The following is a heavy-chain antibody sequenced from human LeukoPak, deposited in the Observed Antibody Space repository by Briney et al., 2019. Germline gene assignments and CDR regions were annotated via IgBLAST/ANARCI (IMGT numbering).Heavy chain of an antibody. D-gene: IGHD2-2*01. Sequence: SVKVSCKASGGTFSSYAISWVRQAPGQGLGWMGGIIPIFGTANYAQKFQGRVTITADESTSTAYMELSSLRSEDTAVYYCARSSRGGYYYYGMDVWGQGTTVTVSS. CDR2: IIPIFGTA. J-gene: IGHJ6*02. CDR3: ARSSRGGYYYYGMDV. CDR1: GGTFSSYA. V-gene: IGHV1-69*13.